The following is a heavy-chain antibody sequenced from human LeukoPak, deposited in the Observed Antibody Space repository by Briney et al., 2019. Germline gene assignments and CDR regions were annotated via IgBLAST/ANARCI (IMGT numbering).Heavy chain of an antibody. CDR2: INSDGGTT. V-gene: IGHV3-74*01. CDR1: GFTFGTYW. J-gene: IGHJ4*02. Sequence: GGSLRLSCGASGFTFGTYWMYWVRQAPGKGLVWVSGINSDGGTTTYADSVKGRFTISRDNAKNTLYLQMNNLRAEDTAVYFCARVGALSSSWLLYWGQGTLVTVSS. CDR3: ARVGALSSSWLLY. D-gene: IGHD6-13*01.